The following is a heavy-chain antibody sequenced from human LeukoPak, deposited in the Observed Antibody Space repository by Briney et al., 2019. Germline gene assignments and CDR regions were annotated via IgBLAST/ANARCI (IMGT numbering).Heavy chain of an antibody. V-gene: IGHV1-2*02. CDR3: TRVIYGQPYFEY. CDR2: IYPKSGDT. Sequence: ASVKDSRMASVYTLIGYFIHSVRPARGQGVEWMGCIYPKSGDTNYAQKLQGGVAMPRDTSISTAYMELSRLRSDDTAVYYCTRVIYGQPYFEYWGQGTPVTVSS. D-gene: IGHD3-10*01. CDR1: VYTLIGYF. J-gene: IGHJ4*02.